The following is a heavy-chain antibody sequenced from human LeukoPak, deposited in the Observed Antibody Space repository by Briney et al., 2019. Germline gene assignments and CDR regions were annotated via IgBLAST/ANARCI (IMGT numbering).Heavy chain of an antibody. D-gene: IGHD2-2*01. CDR1: GYTFTSYG. CDR3: ARAIVVVPAAISRHYSYGMDV. Sequence: ASVKVSCKASGYTFTSYGISWVRQAPGQGLEWMGWISAYNGNTNYAQKLQGRVTMTTDTSTSTTYMELRSLRSDDTPVYYCARAIVVVPAAISRHYSYGMDVWGQGTTVTVSS. J-gene: IGHJ6*02. V-gene: IGHV1-18*01. CDR2: ISAYNGNT.